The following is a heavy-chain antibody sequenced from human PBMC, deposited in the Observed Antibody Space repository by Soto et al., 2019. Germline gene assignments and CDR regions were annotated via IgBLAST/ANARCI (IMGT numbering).Heavy chain of an antibody. D-gene: IGHD5-18*01. CDR3: ARGTWTGYSYGYAGMDV. Sequence: QVQLVQSGAEVKKPGSSVKVSCKASGGTFSSYAISWVRQAPGQGLEWMGGIIPIFGTANYAQKFQGRVTITASESPRTAYRELSSLRSEDTAVYYCARGTWTGYSYGYAGMDVWGQGTTVSVSS. J-gene: IGHJ6*02. V-gene: IGHV1-69*12. CDR1: GGTFSSYA. CDR2: IIPIFGTA.